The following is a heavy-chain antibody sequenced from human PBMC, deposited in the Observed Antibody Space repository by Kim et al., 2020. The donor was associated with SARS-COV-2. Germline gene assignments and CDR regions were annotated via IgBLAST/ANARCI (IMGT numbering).Heavy chain of an antibody. J-gene: IGHJ3*02. V-gene: IGHV3-23*01. CDR1: GFTLKFYV. D-gene: IGHD2-2*01. CDR2: ISGSGDKT. CDR3: VKGFEEDQLPDDAFDI. Sequence: GGSLRLSCVASGFTLKFYVMNWVRQAPGKGLEWVSGISGSGDKTYYADSVKGRFTISRDNSKNVVSLQMNSLTVEDTAIYYCVKGFEEDQLPDDAFDIWGQGAMVTVSS.